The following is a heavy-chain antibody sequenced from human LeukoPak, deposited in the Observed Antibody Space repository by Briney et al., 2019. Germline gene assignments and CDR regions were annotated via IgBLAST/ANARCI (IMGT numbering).Heavy chain of an antibody. CDR3: VREGSFAAFDY. Sequence: PSETLSLTCTVSGGSISSYYWSWIRQPPGKGLEWIGYIYYSGSTNCNPSLKSRVTISVDTSKNQFSLKLSSVTAADTAVYYCVREGSFAAFDYWGQGTLVTVSS. V-gene: IGHV4-59*01. J-gene: IGHJ4*02. CDR1: GGSISSYY. CDR2: IYYSGST. D-gene: IGHD2-15*01.